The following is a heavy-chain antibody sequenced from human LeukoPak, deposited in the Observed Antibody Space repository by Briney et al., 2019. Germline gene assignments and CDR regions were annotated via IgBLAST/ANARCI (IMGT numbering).Heavy chain of an antibody. CDR3: ARGVYYDFCIGDYGNWFFP. D-gene: IGHD3-3*01. J-gene: IGHJ5*02. CDR2: INHSGST. CDR1: GGAFSGYF. V-gene: IGHV4-34*01. Sequence: KPSETLSLTCAVCGGAFSGYFWCWLRQPPGKGLEWIGEINHSGSTNYNLSLKSRVTIAVDRTKNQSSLKLSSVTAADTAVYYCARGVYYDFCIGDYGNWFFPCGQRTL.